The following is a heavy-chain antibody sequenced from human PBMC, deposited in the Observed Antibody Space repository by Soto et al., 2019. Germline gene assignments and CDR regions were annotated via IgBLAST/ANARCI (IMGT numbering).Heavy chain of an antibody. Sequence: EVQLVESGGGLVQPGGSLRLSCAASGFTFSSYAMHWVRQAPGKGLEYVSAISSNGGSTYYANSVKGRFTISRDNSKNTLYLQMGSLRAEDMAVYYCATPYGSGSSDAFDIWGQGTMVTVSS. J-gene: IGHJ3*02. CDR3: ATPYGSGSSDAFDI. CDR1: GFTFSSYA. CDR2: ISSNGGST. V-gene: IGHV3-64*01. D-gene: IGHD3-10*01.